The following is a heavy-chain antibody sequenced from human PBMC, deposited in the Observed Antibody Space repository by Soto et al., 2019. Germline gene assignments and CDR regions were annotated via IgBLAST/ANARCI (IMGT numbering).Heavy chain of an antibody. CDR3: ASGILWWGELDSDC. CDR2: INAGNGNT. J-gene: IGHJ4*02. Sequence: QVQLVQSGAEVKKPGASVKVSCKASGYTFTSYAMHWVRQAPGQRLEWMGWINAGNGNTKYSQKFQGRVTTTRDTSASTAYMELRSVRSDGRRVYYCASGILWWGELDSDCRGQGTLVTGSS. D-gene: IGHD3-10*01. V-gene: IGHV1-3*01. CDR1: GYTFTSYA.